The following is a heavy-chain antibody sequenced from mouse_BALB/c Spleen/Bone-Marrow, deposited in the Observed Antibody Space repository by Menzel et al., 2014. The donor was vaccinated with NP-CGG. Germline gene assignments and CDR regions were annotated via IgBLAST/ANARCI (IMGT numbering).Heavy chain of an antibody. J-gene: IGHJ4*01. V-gene: IGHV1-69*02. Sequence: QVQLQQSGAELVRPGASVKLPCKASGYTFTSYWINWVKQRPGQGLEWIGNIYPPDSYTNYNQKFKDKATLTVDKSSSTAYMQLSSPTSEDSAVYYCTRPGYFYGSGPYAMDYWGQGTSVTVSS. CDR3: TRPGYFYGSGPYAMDY. D-gene: IGHD1-1*01. CDR2: IYPPDSYT. CDR1: GYTFTSYW.